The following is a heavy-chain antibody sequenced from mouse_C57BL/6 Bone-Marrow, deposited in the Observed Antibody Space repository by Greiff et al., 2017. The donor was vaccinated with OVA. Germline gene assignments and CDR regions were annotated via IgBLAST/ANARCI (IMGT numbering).Heavy chain of an antibody. Sequence: EVKLMESGGGLVQPGGSLKLSCAASGFTFSDYGMHWVRQAPEKGLEWVAYISSGSSTIYYADTVKGRFTISRDNAKNTLFLQMTSLRSEDTAMYYCARINYWYFDVWGTGTTVTVSS. J-gene: IGHJ1*03. CDR3: ARINYWYFDV. V-gene: IGHV5-17*01. CDR1: GFTFSDYG. CDR2: ISSGSSTI.